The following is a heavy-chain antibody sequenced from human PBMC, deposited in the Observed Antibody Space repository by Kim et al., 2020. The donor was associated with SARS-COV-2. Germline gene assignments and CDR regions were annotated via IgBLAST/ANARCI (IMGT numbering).Heavy chain of an antibody. J-gene: IGHJ4*02. D-gene: IGHD1-26*01. Sequence: SETLSLTCTVSGASITTGDYYWSWIRHSPEKGLEWIGYIYYNVATSYNPSLKSRVTISVDASKNQFSLRLSSVTATDTAVYYCARDMVGPGGFWGQGTRGLVSS. V-gene: IGHV4-30-4*01. CDR1: GASITTGDYY. CDR2: IYYNVAT. CDR3: ARDMVGPGGF.